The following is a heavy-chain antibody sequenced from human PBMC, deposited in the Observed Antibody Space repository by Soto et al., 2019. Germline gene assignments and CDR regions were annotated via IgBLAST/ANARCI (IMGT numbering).Heavy chain of an antibody. D-gene: IGHD2-8*01. CDR2: ISGSADST. V-gene: IGHV3-23*01. J-gene: IGHJ6*02. CDR3: AKTRGAMIYAISVYGMDV. CDR1: GFSFSSFA. Sequence: EVQLLESGGGFIHPGGSLRLSCAASGFSFSSFAMNWVRQAPGKGLEWVSIISGSADSTFYADSVKGRFTIYRDNSKSTLYQQINSLRSEYTAVYYCAKTRGAMIYAISVYGMDVWGQGTTVTVSS.